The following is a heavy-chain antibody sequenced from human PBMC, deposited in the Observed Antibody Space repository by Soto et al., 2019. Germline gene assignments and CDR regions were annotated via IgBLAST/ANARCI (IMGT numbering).Heavy chain of an antibody. CDR1: GFTFSSYG. D-gene: IGHD6-13*01. J-gene: IGHJ3*02. CDR3: ARDIGDHTSRWTDAFDI. Sequence: GGSLRLSCAASGFTFSSYGMHWVRQAPGKGLEWVAVIWYDGSKTYFADSVEGRFTISKDNSKNTLFLQMNSLRAEDTAVYYCARDIGDHTSRWTDAFDIWGQGTMVTVSS. V-gene: IGHV3-33*01. CDR2: IWYDGSKT.